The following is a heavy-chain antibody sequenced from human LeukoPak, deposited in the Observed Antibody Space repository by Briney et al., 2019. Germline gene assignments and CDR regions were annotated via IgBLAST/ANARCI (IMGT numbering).Heavy chain of an antibody. J-gene: IGHJ4*02. Sequence: GGSLRLSCAASGFTFDDYGMSWVRQAPGKGLEWVSGINWNGGSTDYADSVKGRFTISRDNAKKSLYLQMNSLRAEDTAVYYCARETPYSSSWTDLDYWGQGTLVTVSS. V-gene: IGHV3-20*04. CDR1: GFTFDDYG. D-gene: IGHD6-13*01. CDR2: INWNGGST. CDR3: ARETPYSSSWTDLDY.